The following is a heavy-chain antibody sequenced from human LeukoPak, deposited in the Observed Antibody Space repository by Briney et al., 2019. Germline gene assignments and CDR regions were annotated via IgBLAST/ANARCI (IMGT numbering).Heavy chain of an antibody. Sequence: GGSLRLSCAASGFTFSRCAMHWVRQAPGKGLEWVAVISYDGSSEYYTDSVKGRFTISRDNSKNTLYLQMNSPRAEDTAVYYCARDGGAAYFDYWGQGTLVTVSS. D-gene: IGHD3-16*01. J-gene: IGHJ4*02. CDR2: ISYDGSSE. CDR3: ARDGGAAYFDY. CDR1: GFTFSRCA. V-gene: IGHV3-30-3*01.